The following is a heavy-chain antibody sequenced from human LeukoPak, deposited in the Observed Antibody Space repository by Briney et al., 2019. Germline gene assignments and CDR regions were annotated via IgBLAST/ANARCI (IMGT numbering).Heavy chain of an antibody. D-gene: IGHD5-18*01. V-gene: IGHV4-59*01. J-gene: IGHJ4*02. CDR2: IYYNGSS. Sequence: SETLSLTCTVSGGSINNYYWSWIRQPPGKGLEWIGYIYYNGSSNYNPSFKSRVTIAVDTCKNQFSLKLGSVTAADTAVYYCARGAASSYGLLDYWGQGTLVTVSS. CDR3: ARGAASSYGLLDY. CDR1: GGSINNYY.